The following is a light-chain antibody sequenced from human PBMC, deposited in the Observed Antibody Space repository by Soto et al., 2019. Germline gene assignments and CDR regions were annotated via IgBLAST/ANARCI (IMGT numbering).Light chain of an antibody. CDR2: GTS. CDR3: QQYNNWPLT. V-gene: IGKV3-15*01. CDR1: QSIAGE. J-gene: IGKJ3*01. Sequence: ETVMTQSPATLSVSPGERATLSCRASQSIAGELAWFQQRPGQAPRLLIYGTSTRATGVPARFSGSGSGTEFTLTISSLQSEDFAVYYCQQYNNWPLTFGPGTKVDIK.